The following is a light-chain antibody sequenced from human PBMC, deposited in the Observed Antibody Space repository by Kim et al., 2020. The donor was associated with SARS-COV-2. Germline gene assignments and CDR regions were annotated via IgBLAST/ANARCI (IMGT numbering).Light chain of an antibody. CDR3: QQLDSYPQVT. Sequence: SVGDRVTITCRASHDISTFLAWYQQKPGNAPKLLIYAASTLHSGVPSTFSGSGSGTEFTLTISSLQPEDFATYYYQQLDSYPQVTFGGGTKVDIK. CDR2: AAS. J-gene: IGKJ4*01. V-gene: IGKV1-9*01. CDR1: HDISTF.